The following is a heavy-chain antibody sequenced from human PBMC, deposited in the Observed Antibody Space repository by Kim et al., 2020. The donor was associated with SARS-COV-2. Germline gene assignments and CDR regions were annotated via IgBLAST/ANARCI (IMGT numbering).Heavy chain of an antibody. D-gene: IGHD6-19*01. CDR1: GFTFSSYG. V-gene: IGHV3-30*18. CDR3: AKLSRAVAGPS. J-gene: IGHJ5*02. CDR2: ISYDGSNK. Sequence: GGSLRLSCAASGFTFSSYGMHWVRQAPGKGLEWVAVISYDGSNKYYADSVKGRFTISRDNSKNTLYLQMNILRAEDTAVYYCAKLSRAVAGPSWGQGTL.